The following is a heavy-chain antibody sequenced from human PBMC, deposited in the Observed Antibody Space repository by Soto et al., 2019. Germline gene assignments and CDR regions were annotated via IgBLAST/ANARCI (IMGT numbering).Heavy chain of an antibody. CDR3: ARVLRAPSPFDY. CDR2: IYYSGST. J-gene: IGHJ4*02. D-gene: IGHD4-17*01. Sequence: PSETLSLTCTVSGGSISSGGYYWSWIRQHPGKGLEWIGYIYYSGSTYYNPSLKSRVTISVDTSKNQFSLKLSSVTAADTAVYYCARVLRAPSPFDYWGQGTLVTVSS. V-gene: IGHV4-31*03. CDR1: GGSISSGGYY.